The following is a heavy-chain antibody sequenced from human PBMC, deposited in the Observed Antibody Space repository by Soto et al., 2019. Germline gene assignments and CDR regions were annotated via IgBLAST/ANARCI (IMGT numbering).Heavy chain of an antibody. CDR1: GFTFSDYY. CDR2: ISGSSSYA. CDR3: AGDSSIKPRPLDY. J-gene: IGHJ4*02. D-gene: IGHD2-21*01. Sequence: PGGSLRLSCASSGFTFSDYYMSCIRQAPGEGLEWLSYISGSSSYAIYADSVEGRFTISRDNAKSSLYLEMNSLRAEDTAVYYCAGDSSIKPRPLDYWGQGTQCTVCS. V-gene: IGHV3-11*06.